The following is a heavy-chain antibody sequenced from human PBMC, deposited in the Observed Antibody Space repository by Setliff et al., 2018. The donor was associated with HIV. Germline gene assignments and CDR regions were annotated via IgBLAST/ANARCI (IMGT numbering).Heavy chain of an antibody. CDR3: AASADGDCATTNCANWFDP. Sequence: GGSLRLSWVHSVGPDSGFTFSGSAIHWVRQASGKGLEWLGRIKTKPSNYATAYGESVRGRFTISRDDSHNTAYLQMTSLRIEDTAMYYCAASADGDCATTNCANWFDPWGQGTLVTVSS. D-gene: IGHD2-2*01. CDR1: GFTFSGSA. V-gene: IGHV3-73*01. J-gene: IGHJ5*02. CDR2: IKTKPSNYAT.